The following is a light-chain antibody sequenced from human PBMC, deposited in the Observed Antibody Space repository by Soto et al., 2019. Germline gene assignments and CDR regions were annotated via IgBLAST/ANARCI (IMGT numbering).Light chain of an antibody. Sequence: QSVLTQPASVSGSPGQSITISCTGTSSDVGGYNYVSWYQHHPGKAPKLMIYEVDNRPLGVSNRFSGSQSGNTASLSISGLQAEDEAQYYCCAYTARTTLSWVFGGGTKLTVL. CDR2: EVD. CDR3: CAYTARTTLSWV. J-gene: IGLJ3*02. CDR1: SSDVGGYNY. V-gene: IGLV2-14*01.